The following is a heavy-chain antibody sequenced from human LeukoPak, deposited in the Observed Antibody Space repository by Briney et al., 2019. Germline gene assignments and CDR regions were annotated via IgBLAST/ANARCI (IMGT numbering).Heavy chain of an antibody. CDR2: IKQDGSEK. CDR1: GFTFSSYW. J-gene: IGHJ4*02. CDR3: ARDAPDMVRGGIDY. Sequence: PGGSLRPSCAASGFTFSSYWMSWVRQAPGKGLEWVANIKQDGSEKYYVDSVKGRFTISRDNAKNSLYLQMNSLRAEDTAVYYCARDAPDMVRGGIDYWGQGTLVTVSS. D-gene: IGHD3-10*01. V-gene: IGHV3-7*03.